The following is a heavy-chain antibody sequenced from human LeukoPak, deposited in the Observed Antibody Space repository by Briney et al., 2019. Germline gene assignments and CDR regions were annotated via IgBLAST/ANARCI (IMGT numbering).Heavy chain of an antibody. J-gene: IGHJ4*02. D-gene: IGHD2-8*02. CDR3: ARDRVLGYYSDY. Sequence: GGSLRLSCAASGFTFSNYGMHWVRQAPGKGLEWVAVIWYDGSNKYYADSVKGRFTISRDNSKNTLYLQMNSLRAEDTAVYYCARDRVLGYYSDYWGQGTLVTVSS. V-gene: IGHV3-33*01. CDR1: GFTFSNYG. CDR2: IWYDGSNK.